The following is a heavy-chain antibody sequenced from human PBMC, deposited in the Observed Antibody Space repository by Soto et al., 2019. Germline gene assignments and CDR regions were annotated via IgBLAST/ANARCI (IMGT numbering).Heavy chain of an antibody. V-gene: IGHV1-18*04. CDR3: ARTPITMVRGVIDH. D-gene: IGHD3-10*01. CDR2: ISAYNGNT. J-gene: IGHJ5*02. Sequence: QVQLVQSGAEVKKPGASVKVSCKASGYTFTSYGISWVRQAPGQGLEWMGWISAYNGNTNYAQKLQGRVTMTADTTTSTADMGLRSMRSDDTAGYDCARTPITMVRGVIDHWGQGTLVADSS. CDR1: GYTFTSYG.